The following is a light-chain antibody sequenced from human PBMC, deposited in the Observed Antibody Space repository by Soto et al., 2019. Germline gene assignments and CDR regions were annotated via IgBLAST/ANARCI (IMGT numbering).Light chain of an antibody. CDR3: CSFAGSYTLYV. J-gene: IGLJ1*01. CDR2: DVS. Sequence: QSALTQPRSVSGSPGQSVTISCTGTSSDVGGYSYVSWFQQHPGKAPKLMIYDVSKRPSGVPDRFSGSKSGNTASLNISGLQAEDEADYYCCSFAGSYTLYVFGTGTKLTVL. CDR1: SSDVGGYSY. V-gene: IGLV2-11*01.